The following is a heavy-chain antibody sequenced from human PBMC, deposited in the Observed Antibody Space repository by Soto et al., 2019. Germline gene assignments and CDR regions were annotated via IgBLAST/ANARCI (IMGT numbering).Heavy chain of an antibody. D-gene: IGHD1-26*01. Sequence: SETLSLTCTVSGGSISSGDYYWSWIRQPPGKGLEWIGYIYYSGSTYYNPSLKSRVTISVDTSKNQFSLKLSSVTAADTAVYYCARGLITGSQYSGGWYYFDSWGQGTQVAVSS. CDR1: GGSISSGDYY. CDR2: IYYSGST. J-gene: IGHJ4*02. V-gene: IGHV4-30-4*01. CDR3: ARGLITGSQYSGGWYYFDS.